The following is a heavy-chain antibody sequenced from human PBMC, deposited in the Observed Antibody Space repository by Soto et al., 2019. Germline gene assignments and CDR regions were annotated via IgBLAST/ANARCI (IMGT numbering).Heavy chain of an antibody. D-gene: IGHD4-17*01. CDR1: GFKFSRFG. Sequence: QVQLVESGGGVVQPGRSLRLSCAASGFKFSRFGMHWVRQGPGKGLEWVGFIPYDGGRTEYLDSVKGRFTISRDNSKNTLFLQMRSLSAEDTAVYFCAREVRANLDDFGDYEWFDPWGQGTEVTVS. J-gene: IGHJ5*02. CDR2: IPYDGGRT. V-gene: IGHV3-30*03. CDR3: AREVRANLDDFGDYEWFDP.